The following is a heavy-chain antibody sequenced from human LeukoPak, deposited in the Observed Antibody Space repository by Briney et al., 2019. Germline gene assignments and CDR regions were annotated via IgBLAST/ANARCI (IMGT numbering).Heavy chain of an antibody. D-gene: IGHD3-10*01. CDR1: GFTFSSYA. Sequence: PGGPLRLSCAASGFTFSSYAMSWVRQAPGKGLEWVSTISGSGGSTHYADSVNGRFTISRDSSKNTLHLQMNSLRVEDTAVYYCAKDMVRGVIQSAFDFWGQGTLSPSPQ. J-gene: IGHJ4*02. CDR3: AKDMVRGVIQSAFDF. CDR2: ISGSGGST. V-gene: IGHV3-23*01.